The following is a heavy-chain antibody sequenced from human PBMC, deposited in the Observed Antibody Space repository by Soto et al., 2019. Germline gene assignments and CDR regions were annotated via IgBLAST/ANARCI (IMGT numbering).Heavy chain of an antibody. V-gene: IGHV4-34*01. CDR1: GGSFSGYY. J-gene: IGHJ4*02. Sequence: QVHLQQWGAGLLKPSETLSLTCTVTVYGGSFSGYYWNWIRQPPGKRLEWIGEIDNSGSTNYNPSLETRVTISLDASKNQFSLKLSSVTAADTAVYYCARGIVPAPGTWGQGALVTVSS. CDR3: ARGIVPAPGT. CDR2: IDNSGST. D-gene: IGHD6-13*01.